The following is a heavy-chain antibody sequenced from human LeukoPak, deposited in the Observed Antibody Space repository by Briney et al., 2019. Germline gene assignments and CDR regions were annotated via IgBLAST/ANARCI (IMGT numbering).Heavy chain of an antibody. V-gene: IGHV4-59*11. Sequence: SETLPLTCAVSDDSFSSHFWTWIRQPPGKGLEWIGYISYIGSTDYNPSLKSRVTISIDTSKNQFSLKLSSVTAADTAVYYCARDLVTVTKGFDIWGQGTMVSVSS. J-gene: IGHJ3*02. CDR1: DDSFSSHF. CDR3: ARDLVTVTKGFDI. CDR2: ISYIGST. D-gene: IGHD4-17*01.